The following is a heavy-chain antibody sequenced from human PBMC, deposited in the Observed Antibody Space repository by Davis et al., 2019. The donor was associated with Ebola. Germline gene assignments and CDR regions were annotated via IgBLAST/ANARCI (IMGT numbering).Heavy chain of an antibody. CDR2: IYYSAST. D-gene: IGHD6-6*01. V-gene: IGHV4-59*12. CDR3: ARDKLGLTYAFDI. Sequence: SETLSLTCTVSGGSISSYYWSWIRQPPGKGLEWVGYIYYSASTQYNPSLNSRVTISLDTSKNQFSLKLSSVTAADTAVYYCARDKLGLTYAFDIWGQGTMVTVSS. CDR1: GGSISSYY. J-gene: IGHJ3*02.